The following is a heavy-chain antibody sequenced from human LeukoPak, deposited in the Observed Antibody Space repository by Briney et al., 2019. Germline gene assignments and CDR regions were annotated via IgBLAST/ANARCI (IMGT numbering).Heavy chain of an antibody. J-gene: IGHJ4*02. Sequence: GGSLRLSCAASGFTFSAYTMSWVRQAPGKGLEWVSSFTSSSSSIHYADSVKGRFTISRDNAKNSLYLQLNSLRAEDTAVYYCARGWGFYYFDSWGQGTLVTVSS. CDR2: FTSSSSSI. CDR1: GFTFSAYT. V-gene: IGHV3-21*01. CDR3: ARGWGFYYFDS. D-gene: IGHD2/OR15-2a*01.